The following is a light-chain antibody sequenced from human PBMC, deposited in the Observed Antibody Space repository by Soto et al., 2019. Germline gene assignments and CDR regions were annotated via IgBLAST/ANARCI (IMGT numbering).Light chain of an antibody. CDR3: EQFNSKVWT. CDR1: QSVSRW. Sequence: DIQMTQSPSTLSASVGDTVTITCRASQSVSRWLNWYQQKPGKAPRLLIYEASNLESGVPMRFSGSGSGTEFVLTITSLQPADSATDYCEQFNSKVWTFGQGTRVEI. V-gene: IGKV1-5*01. CDR2: EAS. J-gene: IGKJ1*01.